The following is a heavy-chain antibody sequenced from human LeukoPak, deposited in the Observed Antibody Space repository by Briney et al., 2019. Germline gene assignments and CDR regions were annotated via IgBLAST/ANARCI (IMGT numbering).Heavy chain of an antibody. Sequence: SLRLSCAASGFSFSGYWVDWVRQVPGKVLVWVSQINSDGSSTSYADFVKGRFTIYRDNAKNTLYLQMNSLRVEDTAVYYCARGRDYAFDSWGQGTLVTVSS. CDR3: ARGRDYAFDS. V-gene: IGHV3-74*01. J-gene: IGHJ4*02. CDR1: GFSFSGYW. D-gene: IGHD4-17*01. CDR2: INSDGSST.